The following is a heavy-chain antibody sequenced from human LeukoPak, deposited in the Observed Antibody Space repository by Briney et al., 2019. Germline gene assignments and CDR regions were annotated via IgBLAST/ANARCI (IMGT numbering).Heavy chain of an antibody. V-gene: IGHV4-4*09. Sequence: SETLSLTCTVSGGSISSYYWSWIRQPPGKGLEWIGYIYTSGSTNYNPSLKSRVTISVDTSKNQFSLKLSSVTAADTAVYYCARLNWNDHTDYWGQGTLVTVSS. CDR1: GGSISSYY. CDR3: ARLNWNDHTDY. CDR2: IYTSGST. D-gene: IGHD1-1*01. J-gene: IGHJ4*02.